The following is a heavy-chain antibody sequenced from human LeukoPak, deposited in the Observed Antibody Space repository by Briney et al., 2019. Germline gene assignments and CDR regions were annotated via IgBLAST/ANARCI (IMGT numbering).Heavy chain of an antibody. D-gene: IGHD4-17*01. CDR2: IVVGSGNT. Sequence: GASVKVSCKASGFTFSSSAVQWVRQARGQRLELIGWIVVGSGNTIYAQKFQGRVTITADESTSTAYMELSSLRSEDTAVYYCARGFRAGGTVPNDAFDIWGQGTMVTVSS. CDR3: ARGFRAGGTVPNDAFDI. V-gene: IGHV1-58*01. CDR1: GFTFSSSA. J-gene: IGHJ3*02.